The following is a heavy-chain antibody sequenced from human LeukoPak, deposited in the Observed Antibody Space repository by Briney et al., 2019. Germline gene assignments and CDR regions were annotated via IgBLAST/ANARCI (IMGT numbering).Heavy chain of an antibody. CDR3: ARGSWCSYTNCMLRPFDY. D-gene: IGHD2-2*01. Sequence: PSETLSLTCSISGGSISDYYWNWIRQPPGKGLEWIGYIYYSGSTTYNPSLKSRVTMSVDTSKNQFSLRLSSVTAADTAVYYCARGSWCSYTNCMLRPFDYWGQGSLVTVSS. J-gene: IGHJ4*02. V-gene: IGHV4-59*01. CDR1: GGSISDYY. CDR2: IYYSGST.